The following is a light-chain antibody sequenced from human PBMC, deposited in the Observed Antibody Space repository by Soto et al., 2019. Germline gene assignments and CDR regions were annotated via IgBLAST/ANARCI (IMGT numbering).Light chain of an antibody. CDR1: QSVSTN. Sequence: EIVVTQSPGILSVSPGDRATLSCRASQSVSTNLAWYQQKPGQAPTLLIYAASTRATGIPARFTGSGSGTDFTLPIRSLQSEDFAVYYCQEYSKWPLFTFGPGTRVDIK. V-gene: IGKV3-15*01. J-gene: IGKJ3*01. CDR2: AAS. CDR3: QEYSKWPLFT.